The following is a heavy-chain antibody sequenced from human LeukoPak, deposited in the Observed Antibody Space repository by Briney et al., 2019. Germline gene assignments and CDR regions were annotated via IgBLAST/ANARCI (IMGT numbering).Heavy chain of an antibody. CDR1: GGSISSSTYY. D-gene: IGHD6-13*01. V-gene: IGHV4-39*07. Sequence: SETLSLTCTVSGGSISSSTYYWGWIRQPPGKGLEWIGSIYYRGNSYYNPSLKSRVTISVDTSKIHFSLKLRSVTAADTAVYYCARTGHSSSWDIHNWFDPWGQGTLVTVSS. CDR3: ARTGHSSSWDIHNWFDP. CDR2: IYYRGNS. J-gene: IGHJ5*02.